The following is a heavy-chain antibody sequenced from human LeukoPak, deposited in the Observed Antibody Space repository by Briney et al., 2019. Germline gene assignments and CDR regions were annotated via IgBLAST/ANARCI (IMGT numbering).Heavy chain of an antibody. V-gene: IGHV1-69*06. J-gene: IGHJ6*03. D-gene: IGHD5-12*01. CDR2: IIPIFGTA. CDR1: GGTFSSYA. Sequence: GASVKVSCKASGGTFSSYAISWVRQAPGQGLEWMGGIIPIFGTANYAQKFQGRVTITADKSTSTAYMELSSLRSEDTAVYYCASPERGYSGYDPYYYYYMDVWGKGTTVTISS. CDR3: ASPERGYSGYDPYYYYYMDV.